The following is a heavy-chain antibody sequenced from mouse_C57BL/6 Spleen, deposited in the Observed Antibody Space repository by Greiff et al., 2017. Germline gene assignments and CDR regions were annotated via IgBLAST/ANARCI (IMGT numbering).Heavy chain of an antibody. V-gene: IGHV1-54*01. CDR3: AGGHGGNYYWYFDV. Sequence: QVQLQQSGAELVRPGTSVKVSCKASGYAFTNYLIEWVKQRPGQGLEWIGVINPGSGCTNYNEKFKGKATLTADKSSSTAYMQLSSLTSEDSAVYVCAGGHGGNYYWYFDVWGTGTTVTVSA. D-gene: IGHD2-1*01. J-gene: IGHJ1*03. CDR2: INPGSGCT. CDR1: GYAFTNYL.